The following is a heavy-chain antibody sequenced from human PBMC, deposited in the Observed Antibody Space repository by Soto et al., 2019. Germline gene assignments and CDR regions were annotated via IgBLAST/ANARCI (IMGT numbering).Heavy chain of an antibody. Sequence: QEQLVQSGGGVVQPGRSLRLSCAASGFTFSSYGMHWVRQAPGKGLEWVAVIWYDGGNKYYEDSVKGRFTISRDNSKNTLYLQMNSLRAEDTVVYYCARDRGITGTTRVYFQHWGQGTLVTVSS. CDR3: ARDRGITGTTRVYFQH. V-gene: IGHV3-33*01. J-gene: IGHJ1*01. CDR1: GFTFSSYG. D-gene: IGHD1-7*01. CDR2: IWYDGGNK.